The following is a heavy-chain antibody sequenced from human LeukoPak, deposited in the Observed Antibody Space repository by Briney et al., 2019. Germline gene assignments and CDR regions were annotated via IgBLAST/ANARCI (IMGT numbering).Heavy chain of an antibody. J-gene: IGHJ4*02. CDR1: GGSISSSSYY. CDR2: IYYSGST. V-gene: IGHV4-39*01. Sequence: PSETLSPTCTVSGGSISSSSYYWGWIRQPPGKGLEWIGSIYYSGSTYYNPSLKSRVTISVDTSKNQFSLKLSSVTAADTAVYYCARMGENGGYTTTFDYWGQGTLATVSS. D-gene: IGHD4-23*01. CDR3: ARMGENGGYTTTFDY.